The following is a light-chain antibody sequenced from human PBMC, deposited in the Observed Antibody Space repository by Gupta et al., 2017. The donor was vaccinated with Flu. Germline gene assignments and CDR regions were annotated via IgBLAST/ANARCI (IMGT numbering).Light chain of an antibody. V-gene: IGKV1-5*03. CDR3: HHKDIFPWT. Sequence: PYTLSAFVGDRVTITCRASQSFNEWLAWYQQKPGKAPKLLIYKTSRVESGVASRFSGSGSGTEFALTISGRQPDDFATYCCHHKDIFPWTFGQGTKVEIK. CDR1: QSFNEW. CDR2: KTS. J-gene: IGKJ1*01.